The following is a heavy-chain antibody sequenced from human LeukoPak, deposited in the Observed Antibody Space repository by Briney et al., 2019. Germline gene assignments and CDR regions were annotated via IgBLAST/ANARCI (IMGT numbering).Heavy chain of an antibody. D-gene: IGHD2-21*01. CDR1: GYTFTSYD. Sequence: ASVKVSCKASGYTFTSYDINWVRQATGQGLEWMGWVNPNSGNTGYAQKFQGRVTITRNTSISTAYMELSSLRSEDTAVYYCASASYSGDYYYYYMDVWGKGTTVTVS. J-gene: IGHJ6*03. V-gene: IGHV1-8*03. CDR3: ASASYSGDYYYYYMDV. CDR2: VNPNSGNT.